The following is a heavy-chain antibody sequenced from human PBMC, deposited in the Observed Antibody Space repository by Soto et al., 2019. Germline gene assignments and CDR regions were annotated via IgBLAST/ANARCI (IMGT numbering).Heavy chain of an antibody. J-gene: IGHJ3*02. D-gene: IGHD3-10*01. CDR1: GGTFSSYA. CDR3: ARGDYGSGSYYGDAFDI. CDR2: IIPIFGTA. Sequence: QVQLVQSGAEVKKPGSSVKVSCKASGGTFSSYAISWVRQAPGQGLEWMGGIIPIFGTANYAQKFQGRVTITADESTSTAYMELSSLRSEDTVVYYCARGDYGSGSYYGDAFDIWGQGTMVTVSS. V-gene: IGHV1-69*01.